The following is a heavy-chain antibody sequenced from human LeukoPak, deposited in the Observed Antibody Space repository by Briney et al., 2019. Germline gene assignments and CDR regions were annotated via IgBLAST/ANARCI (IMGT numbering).Heavy chain of an antibody. CDR2: IKKDGSEK. D-gene: IGHD2-15*01. V-gene: IGHV3-7*03. Sequence: GGSLSLSCAASGFTFSTYWMSWVRQAPGKGLEWVANIKKDGSEKYYMDSVKGRFTISRDNAENSLYLQMNSLRAEDTAVYYCAREGVHCSGRSCLKAYWGQGTQATVSS. CDR1: GFTFSTYW. CDR3: AREGVHCSGRSCLKAY. J-gene: IGHJ4*02.